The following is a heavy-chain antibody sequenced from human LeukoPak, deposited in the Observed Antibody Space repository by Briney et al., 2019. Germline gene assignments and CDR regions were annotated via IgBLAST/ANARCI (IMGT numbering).Heavy chain of an antibody. D-gene: IGHD5-18*01. CDR3: ARTSGYSYGYWYFDL. Sequence: PSETLSLTCAVYGGSFSGYYWSWIRQPPGKGLEWIGEINHSGSTNYNPSLKSRVTISVDTSKNQFSLKLSSVTAADTAVYYCARTSGYSYGYWYFDLWGRGTLVTVSS. CDR1: GGSFSGYY. J-gene: IGHJ2*01. V-gene: IGHV4-34*01. CDR2: INHSGST.